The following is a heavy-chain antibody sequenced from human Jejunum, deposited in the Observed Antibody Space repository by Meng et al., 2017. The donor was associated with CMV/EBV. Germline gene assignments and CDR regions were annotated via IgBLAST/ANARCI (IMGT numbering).Heavy chain of an antibody. CDR1: GDSISSGDSY. V-gene: IGHV4-30-4*01. Sequence: CGVSGDSISSGDSYWSWSRQPPGKGLEWIGYIYESGSTSYNPSLESRVTISVDTSKNQFSLKVMSVTAADTAVYYCAREGTNSYYFDYWGQGTLVTVSS. D-gene: IGHD1-14*01. CDR2: IYESGST. CDR3: AREGTNSYYFDY. J-gene: IGHJ4*02.